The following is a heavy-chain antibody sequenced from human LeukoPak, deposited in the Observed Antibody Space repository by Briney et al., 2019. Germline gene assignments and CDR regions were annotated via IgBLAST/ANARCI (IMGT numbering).Heavy chain of an antibody. J-gene: IGHJ4*02. Sequence: PGGSLRLSCAASGFTFSGYAMSWVRQAPGKGLEWVSVVSGSGGSTYYADSVKGRFTISRDNSKNTLDLQMNSLRAEDTAVYYCARTAVGYSYGFGVLYFDYWGQGTLVTVSS. V-gene: IGHV3-23*01. CDR1: GFTFSGYA. CDR2: VSGSGGST. D-gene: IGHD5-18*01. CDR3: ARTAVGYSYGFGVLYFDY.